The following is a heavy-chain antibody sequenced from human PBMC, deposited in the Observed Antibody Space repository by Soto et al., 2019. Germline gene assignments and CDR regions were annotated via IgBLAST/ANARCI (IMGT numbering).Heavy chain of an antibody. D-gene: IGHD2-2*01. V-gene: IGHV4-39*01. J-gene: IGHJ5*02. CDR2: IYYRGST. CDR1: GGSISNNNYY. CDR3: ARPSRSASAEGGAWFDP. Sequence: SETLSLTCTVSGGSISNNNYYWGWIRQPPGKELEWIGSIYYRGSTYYNKSLRGRVTMSVDTSKNQFSLSLGSVTSADTAVYYCARPSRSASAEGGAWFDPWGQGILVTVSS.